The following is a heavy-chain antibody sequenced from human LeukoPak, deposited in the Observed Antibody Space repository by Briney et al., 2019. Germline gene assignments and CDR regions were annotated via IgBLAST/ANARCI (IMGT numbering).Heavy chain of an antibody. CDR1: GGTFSSYA. Sequence: SVKVSCKASGGTFSSYAISWVRQAPGQGLEWMGGIIPIFGTANYAQKFQGRVTITADESTSTAYMELSSLRSEDTAVYYCAVWFGELIDYYYYYMDVWGKGTTVTVSS. D-gene: IGHD3-10*01. CDR2: IIPIFGTA. J-gene: IGHJ6*03. V-gene: IGHV1-69*01. CDR3: AVWFGELIDYYYYYMDV.